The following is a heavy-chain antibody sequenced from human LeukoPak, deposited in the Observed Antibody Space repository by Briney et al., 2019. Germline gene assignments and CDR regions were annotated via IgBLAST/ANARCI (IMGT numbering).Heavy chain of an antibody. Sequence: GGSLRPSCAASGFTFSSHSMNWVRQAPGKGLEWVSYISSSSSTIHYADSVKGRFTISRDNAKNSLYLQMNSLRAEDTAVYYCAREYCSGGSCYGFDYWGQGTLVTVSS. J-gene: IGHJ4*02. CDR3: AREYCSGGSCYGFDY. D-gene: IGHD2-15*01. CDR2: ISSSSSTI. CDR1: GFTFSSHS. V-gene: IGHV3-48*01.